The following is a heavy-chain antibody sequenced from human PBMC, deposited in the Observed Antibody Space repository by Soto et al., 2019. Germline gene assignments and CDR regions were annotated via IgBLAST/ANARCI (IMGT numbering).Heavy chain of an antibody. V-gene: IGHV1-18*01. J-gene: IGHJ6*01. CDR2: ISAYNRNT. D-gene: IGHD3-10*01. CDR1: GYTFISYG. Sequence: GASVKVSCKASGYTFISYGISWVRQAPGQGLEWMGWISAYNRNTNYAQKLQGRVTMTTDTSTGTAYMELRSLRSDDTAVYYCARSKLGFGELFSSRFYYGMDVWGQGTTVTVSS. CDR3: ARSKLGFGELFSSRFYYGMDV.